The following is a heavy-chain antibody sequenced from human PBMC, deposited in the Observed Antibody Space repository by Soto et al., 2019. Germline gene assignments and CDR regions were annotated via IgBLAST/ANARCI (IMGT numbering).Heavy chain of an antibody. CDR2: INAGNGNT. D-gene: IGHD4-17*01. Sequence: QVQLVQSGAEVKKPGASVKVSCKASGYTFTSYAMHWVRQAPGQRLEWMGWINAGNGNTKYSQKFQGRVTITRDTSASTAYMELSSLRSEDTAVYYCARTGDYGATLFDYWGQGTLVTVSS. J-gene: IGHJ4*02. CDR1: GYTFTSYA. V-gene: IGHV1-3*01. CDR3: ARTGDYGATLFDY.